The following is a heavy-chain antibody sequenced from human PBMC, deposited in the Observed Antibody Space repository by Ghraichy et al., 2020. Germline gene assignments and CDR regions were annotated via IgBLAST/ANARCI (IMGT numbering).Heavy chain of an antibody. Sequence: GGSLRLSCAASGFTFSSYWMSWVRQAPGKGLEWVANIKEDGSEKNYVDSVKGRFTISRDNARNSLYLQMNSLRAEDTAVYYCARCGSDFDYWGQGTLVTVSS. CDR2: IKEDGSEK. V-gene: IGHV3-7*03. J-gene: IGHJ4*02. CDR1: GFTFSSYW. CDR3: ARCGSDFDY. D-gene: IGHD1-26*01.